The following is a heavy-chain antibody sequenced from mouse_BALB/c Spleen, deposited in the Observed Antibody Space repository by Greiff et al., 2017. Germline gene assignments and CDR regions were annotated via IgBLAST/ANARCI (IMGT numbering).Heavy chain of an antibody. CDR1: GFSLSTSGMG. J-gene: IGHJ2*01. V-gene: IGHV8-12*01. D-gene: IGHD2-4*01. CDR3: ARRAYDYDRTDPFDY. Sequence: QVTLKVSGPGILQPSQTLSLTCSFSGFSLSTSGMGVSWIRQPSGKGLEWLAHIYWDDDKRYNPSLKSRLTISKDTSRNQVFLKITSVDTADTATYYCARRAYDYDRTDPFDYWGQGTTLTVSS. CDR2: IYWDDDK.